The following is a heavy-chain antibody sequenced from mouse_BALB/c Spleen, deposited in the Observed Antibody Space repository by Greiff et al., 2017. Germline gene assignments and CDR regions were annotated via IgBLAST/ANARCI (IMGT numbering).Heavy chain of an antibody. J-gene: IGHJ1*01. V-gene: IGHV5-17*02. D-gene: IGHD1-1*01. Sequence: EVQRVESGGGLVQPGGSRKLSCAASGFTFSSFGMHWVRQAPEKGLEWVAYISSGSSTIYYADTVKGRFTISRDNPKNTLFLQMTSLRSEDTAMYYCARERAYYYGSSYWYFDVWGAGTTVTVSS. CDR2: ISSGSSTI. CDR1: GFTFSSFG. CDR3: ARERAYYYGSSYWYFDV.